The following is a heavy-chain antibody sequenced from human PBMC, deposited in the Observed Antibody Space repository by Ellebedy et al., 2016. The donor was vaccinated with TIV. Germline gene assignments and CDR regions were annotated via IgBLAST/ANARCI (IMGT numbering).Heavy chain of an antibody. J-gene: IGHJ4*02. CDR2: IYYTGGT. D-gene: IGHD1-1*01. Sequence: SETLSLTCIVSGGSISSYYWSWIRQPPGKGLEWIGYIYYTGGTNYNPSLKSRLTISVDTSKNQFSLKLSSVTAADTAVYYCARSPNEYDYGDYWGQGTLVTVSS. V-gene: IGHV4-59*08. CDR1: GGSISSYY. CDR3: ARSPNEYDYGDY.